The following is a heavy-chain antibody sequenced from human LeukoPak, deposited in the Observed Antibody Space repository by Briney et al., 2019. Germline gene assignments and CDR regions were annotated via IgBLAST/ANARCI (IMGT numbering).Heavy chain of an antibody. CDR3: VKTMVTWGGLIRTDAFDI. D-gene: IGHD3-10*01. V-gene: IGHV3-64D*08. CDR2: INNSGGKT. Sequence: GGSLRLSCSASGFTFSGYAMHWVRQAPGKGLEYVSGINNSGGKTQYADSVTGRLTISRDNSKNILYLHMSSLKTDDTAVYYCVKTMVTWGGLIRTDAFDIWGQGTMVIVSS. J-gene: IGHJ3*02. CDR1: GFTFSGYA.